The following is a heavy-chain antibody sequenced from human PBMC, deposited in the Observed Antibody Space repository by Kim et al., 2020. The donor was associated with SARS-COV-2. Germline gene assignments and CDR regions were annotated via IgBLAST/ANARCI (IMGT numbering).Heavy chain of an antibody. J-gene: IGHJ3*02. CDR3: ARDLISAAPDAFDI. V-gene: IGHV1-3*01. Sequence: SQKFQGRVTITRDTSASTAYMELSSLRSEDTAVYYCARDLISAAPDAFDIWGQGTMVTVSS. D-gene: IGHD3-16*01.